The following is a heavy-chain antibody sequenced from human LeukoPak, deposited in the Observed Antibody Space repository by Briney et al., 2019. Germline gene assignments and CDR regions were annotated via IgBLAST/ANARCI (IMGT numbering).Heavy chain of an antibody. D-gene: IGHD3-3*01. CDR3: ARVGRIFGVVDSFDY. V-gene: IGHV1-18*01. CDR1: GYTFTSYG. Sequence: ASVKVSCKASGYTFTSYGISWVRQAPGQGLEWMGWISAYNGNTNYAQKLQGRVTMTTDTSTSTAYMELRSLRSEDTAVYYCARVGRIFGVVDSFDYWGQGTLVTVSS. J-gene: IGHJ4*02. CDR2: ISAYNGNT.